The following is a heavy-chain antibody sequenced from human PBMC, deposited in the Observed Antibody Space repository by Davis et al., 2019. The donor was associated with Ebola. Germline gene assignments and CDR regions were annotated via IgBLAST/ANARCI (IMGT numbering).Heavy chain of an antibody. CDR2: INPNSGGT. J-gene: IGHJ4*02. Sequence: AASVKVSCKASGGTFSSYAINWVRQAPGQGLEWMGWINPNSGGTNYAQKFQGWVTMTRDTSISTAYMELSRLRSDDTAVYYCARDQSLWNDRLKFFDYWGQGTLVTVSS. D-gene: IGHD1-1*01. CDR3: ARDQSLWNDRLKFFDY. CDR1: GGTFSSYA. V-gene: IGHV1-2*04.